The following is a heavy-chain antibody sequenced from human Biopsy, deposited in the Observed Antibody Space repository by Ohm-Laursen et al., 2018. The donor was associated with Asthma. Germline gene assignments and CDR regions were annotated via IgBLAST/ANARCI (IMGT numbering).Heavy chain of an antibody. D-gene: IGHD3-22*01. Sequence: SLRLSCAAPGFAVSRDHMFWVRQAPGKGLEWVSVIYSGGTSHTADSVRGRFTISRDYSKNTLYLQMHSLRAEATAVYYCARGDSSNWSHFYFDSWGQGTLVTVSS. J-gene: IGHJ4*02. CDR2: IYSGGTS. CDR3: ARGDSSNWSHFYFDS. V-gene: IGHV3-53*01. CDR1: GFAVSRDH.